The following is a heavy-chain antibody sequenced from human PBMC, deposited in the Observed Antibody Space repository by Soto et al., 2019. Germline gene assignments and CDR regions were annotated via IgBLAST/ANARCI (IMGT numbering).Heavy chain of an antibody. Sequence: GASVKVSCKASGYTFTSYGISWVRQAPGQGLEWMGWIGAYNGNTNYAQKLQGRVTMTTDTSTSTAYMELRSLRSDDTAVYYCASVLEWLFPDSYYYYGMDVWGQGTTVTVSS. CDR1: GYTFTSYG. J-gene: IGHJ6*02. CDR2: IGAYNGNT. V-gene: IGHV1-18*01. D-gene: IGHD3-3*01. CDR3: ASVLEWLFPDSYYYYGMDV.